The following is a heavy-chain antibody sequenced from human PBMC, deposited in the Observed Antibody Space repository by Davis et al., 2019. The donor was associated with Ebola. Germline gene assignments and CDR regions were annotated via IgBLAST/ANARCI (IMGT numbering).Heavy chain of an antibody. CDR1: GFTFSGSA. CDR2: I. CDR3: TLGLYYYYMDV. J-gene: IGHJ6*03. Sequence: GGSLRLSCAASGFTFSGSAMHWVRQASGKGLEWVGRIKGRFTISRDDSKNTAYLQMNSLKTEDTAVYYCTLGLYYYYMDVWGKGTTVTVSS. V-gene: IGHV3-73*01.